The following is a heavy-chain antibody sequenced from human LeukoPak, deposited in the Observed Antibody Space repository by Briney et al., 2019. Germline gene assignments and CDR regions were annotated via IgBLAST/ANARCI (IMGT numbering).Heavy chain of an antibody. D-gene: IGHD4-23*01. J-gene: IGHJ4*02. V-gene: IGHV3-15*01. CDR3: TTDRDDGGTFDT. CDR1: RFTFTNAW. Sequence: GGSRRLAWAASRFTFTNAWMSWVRQPPGKVREWVGRIKSKTDGGTTDYAAPVKGRLNISRDDSKKPLYLKMNSLNTEHTAVYSCTTDRDDGGTFDTWGQGTLVTVSS. CDR2: IKSKTDGGTT.